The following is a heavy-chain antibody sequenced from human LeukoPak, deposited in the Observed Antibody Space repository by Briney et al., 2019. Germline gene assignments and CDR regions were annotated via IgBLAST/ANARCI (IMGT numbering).Heavy chain of an antibody. D-gene: IGHD5-18*01. Sequence: PSETLSLTCTVSGYSISSGYYWGWIRQPPGKGLEWIGSIYYSGSTYYNPSLKSRVTISVDTSKNQFSLKLSSVTAADTAVYYCARGSRGYSYGYAPTFDYWGQGTLVTVSS. CDR3: ARGSRGYSYGYAPTFDY. CDR2: IYYSGST. J-gene: IGHJ4*02. CDR1: GYSISSGYY. V-gene: IGHV4-38-2*02.